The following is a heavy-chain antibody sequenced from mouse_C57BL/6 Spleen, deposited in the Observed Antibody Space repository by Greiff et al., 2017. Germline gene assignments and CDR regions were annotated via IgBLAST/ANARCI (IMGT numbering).Heavy chain of an antibody. CDR3: ARGGTLDV. J-gene: IGHJ1*03. V-gene: IGHV5-6*01. CDR1: GFTFSSYG. CDR2: ISSGGSYT. Sequence: EVQLQESGGDLVKPGGSLKLSCAASGFTFSSYGMSWVRQTPDKRLEWVATISSGGSYTYYPDSVKGRFTISRDNAKNTLYLQMSSLKSEDTAMXYCARGGTLDVWGTGTTVTVSS. D-gene: IGHD2-14*01.